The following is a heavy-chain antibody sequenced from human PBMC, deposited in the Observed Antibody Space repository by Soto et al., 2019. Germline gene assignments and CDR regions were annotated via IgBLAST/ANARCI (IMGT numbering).Heavy chain of an antibody. J-gene: IGHJ5*02. CDR1: GGSISNSSYY. D-gene: IGHD3-10*01. CDR2: IYYSGST. CDR3: ARRERFGENWFDP. V-gene: IGHV4-39*01. Sequence: PLETLSLTCTVSGGSISNSSYYWGWIRQPPGKGLEWIGSIYYSGSTYYNPSLKSRVTISVDTSKNQFSLKLSSVTAADTAVYYCARRERFGENWFDPWGQGTLVTVSS.